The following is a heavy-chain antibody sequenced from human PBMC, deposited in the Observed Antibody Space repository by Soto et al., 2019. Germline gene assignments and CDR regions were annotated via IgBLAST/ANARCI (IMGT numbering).Heavy chain of an antibody. J-gene: IGHJ4*02. D-gene: IGHD6-19*01. V-gene: IGHV3-30-3*01. CDR2: ISYDGSNK. CDR3: ARNFHRIKGWYFFDY. Sequence: QVQLVESGGGVVQPGRSLRLSCAASGFTFSSYAMHWVRQAPGKGLEWVAVISYDGSNKYYADSVKGRFTISRDNSKNTLYLQMNSLRAEDTAVYYCARNFHRIKGWYFFDYWGQGTLVTVSS. CDR1: GFTFSSYA.